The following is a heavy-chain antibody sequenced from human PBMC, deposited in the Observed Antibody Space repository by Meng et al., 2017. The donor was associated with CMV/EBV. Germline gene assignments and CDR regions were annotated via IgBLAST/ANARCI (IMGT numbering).Heavy chain of an antibody. J-gene: IGHJ4*02. CDR2: IYYSGST. CDR1: GGSISSSSYY. Sequence: SETLSLTCTVSGGSISSSSYYWGWIRQSPGKGLEWIGSIYYSGSTYDNPSLKSRVTISVDTSKNQFSLKLSSGTAADTAVYYCARKGDLELFDYWGQGTLVTVSS. CDR3: ARKGDLELFDY. V-gene: IGHV4-39*01. D-gene: IGHD1-7*01.